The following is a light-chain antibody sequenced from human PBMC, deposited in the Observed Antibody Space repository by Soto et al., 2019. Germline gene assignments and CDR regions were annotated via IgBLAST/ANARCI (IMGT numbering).Light chain of an antibody. J-gene: IGKJ4*01. Sequence: ELVMTQSPATLSVSPGERATLSCRASQSFSSNVAWYQQKPDQAPRLLIYGTSTTVTGIPAMFSGSGSGIEFTLTISILQSEDFAVYYCQQYYNWPLTFGGGTKVEIK. CDR3: QQYYNWPLT. CDR1: QSFSSN. V-gene: IGKV3-15*01. CDR2: GTS.